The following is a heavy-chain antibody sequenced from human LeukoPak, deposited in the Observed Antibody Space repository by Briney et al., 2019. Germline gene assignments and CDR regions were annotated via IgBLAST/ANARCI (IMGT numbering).Heavy chain of an antibody. CDR3: AKIMALYCSGGTCNEIDY. CDR1: GFTFSSYA. J-gene: IGHJ4*02. Sequence: GGSLRLSCAASGFTFSSYAMTWVRQAPGKGLERVSSISPSGSTTYYADSVKGRFTISRDNSKNTLYLQMNSLRAEDTAVYYCAKIMALYCSGGTCNEIDYWGQGTLVTVSS. D-gene: IGHD2-15*01. CDR2: ISPSGSTT. V-gene: IGHV3-23*01.